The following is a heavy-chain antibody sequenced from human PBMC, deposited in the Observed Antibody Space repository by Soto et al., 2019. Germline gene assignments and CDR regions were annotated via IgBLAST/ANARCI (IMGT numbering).Heavy chain of an antibody. V-gene: IGHV5-10-1*01. CDR2: IDPSDSYT. D-gene: IGHD3-3*01. CDR1: VYSFTSYW. CDR3: ARMSYDFWSGLYGMDV. Sequence: PGESLKISCNGSVYSFTSYWISWVRQMPGKGLEWMGRIDPSDSYTNYSPSFQGHVTISADKSISTAYLQWSSLKASDTAMYYCARMSYDFWSGLYGMDVWGKGTTVTVSS. J-gene: IGHJ6*04.